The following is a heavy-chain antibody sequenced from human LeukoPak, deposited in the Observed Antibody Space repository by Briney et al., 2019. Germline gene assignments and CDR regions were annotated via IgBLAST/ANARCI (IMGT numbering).Heavy chain of an antibody. CDR1: GGSISNYY. Sequence: SETLSLTCTVSGGSISNYYWSWIRQPPGKGLEGTGYIYYGGSTNYNPTLKSRVTISVDTSKSQFSLKLSSVTAADTALYSCAGNYFHSSGYYQCDYWGQGTLVTVSS. J-gene: IGHJ4*02. CDR3: AGNYFHSSGYYQCDY. D-gene: IGHD3-22*01. V-gene: IGHV4-59*08. CDR2: IYYGGST.